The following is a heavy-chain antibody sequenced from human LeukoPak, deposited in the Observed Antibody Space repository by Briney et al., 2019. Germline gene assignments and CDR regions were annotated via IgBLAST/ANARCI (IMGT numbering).Heavy chain of an antibody. CDR1: GFTFSSYW. Sequence: GGSLRLSCAASGFTFSSYWMSWVRQAPGKGLEWVANIKQDGSEKYYVDSVKGRFTISRDNAKNSLYLQMNSLRAEDTAVYYCAKVGYSSGWYCDYWGQGTLVTVSS. CDR2: IKQDGSEK. V-gene: IGHV3-7*03. D-gene: IGHD6-19*01. CDR3: AKVGYSSGWYCDY. J-gene: IGHJ4*02.